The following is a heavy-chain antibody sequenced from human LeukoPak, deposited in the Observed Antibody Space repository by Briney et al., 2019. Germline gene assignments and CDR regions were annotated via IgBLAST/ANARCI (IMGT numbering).Heavy chain of an antibody. Sequence: GASVKVSCKASGGTFSGYAISWVRQAPGQGLEWMGGIIPIFGTANYAQKFQGRVTITADESTSTAYMELSSLRSEDTAVYYCARAYSAALEDYVWGSYRSYYFDYWGQGTLVTVSS. CDR1: GGTFSGYA. CDR2: IIPIFGTA. J-gene: IGHJ4*02. V-gene: IGHV1-69*13. CDR3: ARAYSAALEDYVWGSYRSYYFDY. D-gene: IGHD3-16*02.